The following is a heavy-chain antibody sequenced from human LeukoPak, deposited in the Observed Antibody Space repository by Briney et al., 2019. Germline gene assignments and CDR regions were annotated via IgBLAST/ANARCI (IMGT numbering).Heavy chain of an antibody. CDR3: TSDGIRGNYYYYYMDV. V-gene: IGHV3-9*01. CDR2: ISWNSGSI. D-gene: IGHD1-14*01. J-gene: IGHJ6*03. Sequence: PPGGSLRLSCAASGFTFDDYAMHWVRQAPGKGLEWVSGISWNSGSIGYADSVKGRFTISRDNAKNSLYLQMNSLRAEDTALYYCTSDGIRGNYYYYYMDVWGKGTTVTVSS. CDR1: GFTFDDYA.